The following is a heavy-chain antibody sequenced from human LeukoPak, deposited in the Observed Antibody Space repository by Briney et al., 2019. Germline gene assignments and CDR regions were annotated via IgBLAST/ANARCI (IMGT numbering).Heavy chain of an antibody. CDR1: GFTFTSFT. J-gene: IGHJ4*02. Sequence: HSGGSLRLSCTASGFTFTSFTMNWVRQAPGKGLEWVSLISGSGDYAYYADSVKGQFTISRDNSKNTLYLQMNSLRADDTALYFCAKSNSPDYVRLPLDYWGQGTLVTVSS. V-gene: IGHV3-23*01. CDR2: ISGSGDYA. D-gene: IGHD3-10*02. CDR3: AKSNSPDYVRLPLDY.